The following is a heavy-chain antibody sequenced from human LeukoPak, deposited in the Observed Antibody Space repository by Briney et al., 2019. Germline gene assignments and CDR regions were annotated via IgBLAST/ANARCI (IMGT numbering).Heavy chain of an antibody. CDR3: ARHWGYYGSGSYFWFDP. CDR1: GGSISSSSYY. J-gene: IGHJ5*02. V-gene: IGHV4-39*01. D-gene: IGHD3-10*01. Sequence: SGTLSLTCTVSGGSISSSSYYWGWIRQPPGKGLEWIGSIYYSGSTYYNPSLKSRVTISVDTSKNQFSLKLSSVTAADTAVYYCARHWGYYGSGSYFWFDPWGQGTLVTVSS. CDR2: IYYSGST.